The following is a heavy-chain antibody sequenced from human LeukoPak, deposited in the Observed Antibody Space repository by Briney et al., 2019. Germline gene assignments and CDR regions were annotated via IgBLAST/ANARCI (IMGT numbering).Heavy chain of an antibody. D-gene: IGHD3-3*01. CDR2: ISSSGSTI. V-gene: IGHV3-48*03. CDR1: GFTFSSYE. J-gene: IGHJ4*02. Sequence: PGGSLRLSCAASGFTFSSYEMNWVRQAPGKGLEWVSYISSSGSTIYYADCVKGGFTISRDNSKNTLYLQMNSLRAEDTAVYYCANFPYVLRFLEWLYYFDYWGQGTLVTVSS. CDR3: ANFPYVLRFLEWLYYFDY.